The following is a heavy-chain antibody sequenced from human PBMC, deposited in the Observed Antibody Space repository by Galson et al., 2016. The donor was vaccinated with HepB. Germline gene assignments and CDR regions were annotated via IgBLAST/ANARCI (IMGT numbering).Heavy chain of an antibody. CDR2: IYTGGST. Sequence: SPRLSCAASGFTVNHNYMTWVRQAPGKGLEWVSVIYTGGSTYYADSVKGRFAISRDNSKNTVYLQMNSLRAEDTAVYYCARGALTGNHDAFDIWGQGTMVTVSS. D-gene: IGHD1-14*01. CDR1: GFTVNHNY. V-gene: IGHV3-53*01. J-gene: IGHJ3*02. CDR3: ARGALTGNHDAFDI.